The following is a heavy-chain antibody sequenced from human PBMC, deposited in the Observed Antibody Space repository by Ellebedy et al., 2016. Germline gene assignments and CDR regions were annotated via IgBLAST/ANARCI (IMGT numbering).Heavy chain of an antibody. CDR3: AKYVTGIRSFFDY. CDR1: GFTFSGYA. J-gene: IGHJ4*02. V-gene: IGHV3-23*01. D-gene: IGHD1-1*01. Sequence: GGSLRLSCVASGFTFSGYAMSWVRQAAGKGLEWVSSISGPGDDTYYSDSVRGRFTISRDNSKNTLFLHMTSLRAEDSAIYFCAKYVTGIRSFFDYWGQGSLVTVSS. CDR2: ISGPGDDT.